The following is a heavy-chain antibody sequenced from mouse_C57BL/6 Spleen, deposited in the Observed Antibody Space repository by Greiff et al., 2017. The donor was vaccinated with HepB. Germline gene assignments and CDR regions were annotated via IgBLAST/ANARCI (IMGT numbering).Heavy chain of an antibody. J-gene: IGHJ3*01. CDR1: GYTFTSYW. CDR3: ASYGSSYGFAY. V-gene: IGHV1-69*01. D-gene: IGHD1-1*01. CDR2: IDPSDSYT. Sequence: QVHVKQPGAELVMPGASVKLSCKASGYTFTSYWMHWVKQRPGQGLEWIGEIDPSDSYTNYNQKFKGKSTLTVDKSSSTAYMQLSSLTSEDSAVYYCASYGSSYGFAYWGQGTLVTVSA.